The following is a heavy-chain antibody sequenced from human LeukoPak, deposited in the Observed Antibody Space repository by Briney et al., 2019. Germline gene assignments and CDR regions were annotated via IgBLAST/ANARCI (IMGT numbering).Heavy chain of an antibody. CDR3: ARSSPLARSGSSAFDY. CDR1: GGSISSYY. CDR2: IYTSGST. Sequence: SETLSLTCTVSGGSISSYYWSWIRQPAGKGLEWIGRIYTSGSTNYNPSLKSRVTISVDRSKNQFSLKLSSVTAADTAVYYCARSSPLARSGSSAFDYWGQGTLVTVSS. D-gene: IGHD6-6*01. V-gene: IGHV4-4*07. J-gene: IGHJ4*02.